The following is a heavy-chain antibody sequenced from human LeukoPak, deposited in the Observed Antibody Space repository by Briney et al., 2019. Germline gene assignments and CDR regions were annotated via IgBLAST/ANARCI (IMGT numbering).Heavy chain of an antibody. D-gene: IGHD1-1*01. CDR1: GYTFTSYY. Sequence: ASVKVSCKASGYTFTSYYMHWVRQAPGQGLEWMGIINPSGGSTSYAQKFQGRVTMTRSTSITTAYMELSSLTSEDTAVYYCARGTEASDYWGQGTLVTVSS. J-gene: IGHJ4*02. CDR2: INPSGGST. V-gene: IGHV1-46*01. CDR3: ARGTEASDY.